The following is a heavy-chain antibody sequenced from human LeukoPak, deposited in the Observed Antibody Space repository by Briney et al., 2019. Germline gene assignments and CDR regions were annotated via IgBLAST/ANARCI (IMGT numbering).Heavy chain of an antibody. CDR1: GYSFTTYW. Sequence: GESLKTSCKASGYSFTTYWIAWVRQMPGKGLEWMGIIYPGDSDARYSPSFQGQVAISADKSSSTTYLLWSSLKASDTAVYYCARGVAEAGIGGRAFDIWGQGTRVTVSS. D-gene: IGHD6-19*01. CDR2: IYPGDSDA. J-gene: IGHJ3*02. V-gene: IGHV5-51*01. CDR3: ARGVAEAGIGGRAFDI.